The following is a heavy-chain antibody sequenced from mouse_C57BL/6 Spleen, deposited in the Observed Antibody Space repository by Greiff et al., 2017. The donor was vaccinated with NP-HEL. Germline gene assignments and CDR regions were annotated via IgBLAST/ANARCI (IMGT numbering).Heavy chain of an antibody. J-gene: IGHJ4*01. CDR3: ARRRLYYAMDY. Sequence: DVMLVESGGGLVKPGGSLKLSCAASGFTFSDYGMHWVRQAPEKGLEWVAYISSGSSTIYYADTVKGRFTISRDNAKNTLFLQMTSLRSEDTAMYYCARRRLYYAMDYWGQGTSVTVSS. CDR1: GFTFSDYG. D-gene: IGHD3-2*02. V-gene: IGHV5-17*01. CDR2: ISSGSSTI.